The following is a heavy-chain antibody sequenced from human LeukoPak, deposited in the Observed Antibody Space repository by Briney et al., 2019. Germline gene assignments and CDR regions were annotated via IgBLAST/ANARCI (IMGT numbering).Heavy chain of an antibody. CDR3: ASGHIVVVPLTKRDYDKEV. J-gene: IGHJ6*02. CDR2: IIPILGIA. V-gene: IGHV1-69*04. Sequence: ASVKVSCTASGGTFSSYAISWVRQAPGQGLEWMGRIIPILGIANYAQKFQGRVTITSDKSTSTTYMELSSLRSEDTAVYYCASGHIVVVPLTKRDYDKEVCGQGTTVTVSS. CDR1: GGTFSSYA. D-gene: IGHD2-2*01.